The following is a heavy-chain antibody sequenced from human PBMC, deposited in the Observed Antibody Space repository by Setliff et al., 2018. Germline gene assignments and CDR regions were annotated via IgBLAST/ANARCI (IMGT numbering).Heavy chain of an antibody. D-gene: IGHD1-1*01. V-gene: IGHV4-39*01. J-gene: IGHJ4*02. CDR2: IHYRGTT. CDR3: ARTGTYRYFDY. CDR1: GASISSGTYY. Sequence: NLPETLSLTCTVSGASISSGTYYWAWIRQPPGKGLEWIGRIHYRGTTYSNASLASRLTISVDTAKNQFSLKLTSVTAADTAVYYCARTGTYRYFDYWGQGTRVTVPQ.